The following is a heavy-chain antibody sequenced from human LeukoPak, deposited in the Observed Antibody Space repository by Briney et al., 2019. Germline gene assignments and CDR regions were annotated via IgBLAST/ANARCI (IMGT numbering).Heavy chain of an antibody. Sequence: SETLSLTCTVSGGSISSYYWSWIRQPPGKGLEWIGYIYYSGSTNYNPSLKSRVTISVDTSKNQFSLKLSSVTAADTAVYYCARAIAYSYGYLFDYWGQGTLVTVSS. J-gene: IGHJ4*02. V-gene: IGHV4-59*01. D-gene: IGHD5-18*01. CDR1: GGSISSYY. CDR3: ARAIAYSYGYLFDY. CDR2: IYYSGST.